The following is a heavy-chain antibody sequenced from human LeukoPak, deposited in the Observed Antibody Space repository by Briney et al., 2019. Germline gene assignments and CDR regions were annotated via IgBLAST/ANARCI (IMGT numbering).Heavy chain of an antibody. D-gene: IGHD6-13*01. Sequence: GGPLRLSCAASGFTFSSYAMHWVRQAPGKGLEWVAVISYDGSNKYYADSVKGRFTISRDNAKNSLYLQMNSLRAEDTAVYYCASSALYSSSWYWFDPWGQGTLVTVSS. V-gene: IGHV3-30-3*01. CDR1: GFTFSSYA. CDR3: ASSALYSSSWYWFDP. J-gene: IGHJ5*02. CDR2: ISYDGSNK.